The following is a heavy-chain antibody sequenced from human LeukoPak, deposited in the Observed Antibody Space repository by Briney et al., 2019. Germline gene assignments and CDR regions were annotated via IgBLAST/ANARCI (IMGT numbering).Heavy chain of an antibody. V-gene: IGHV3-23*01. J-gene: IGHJ3*02. Sequence: PGGSLRLSCAASGVSVTTYAMSWVRQAPGKGLEWVSAITGTDDATYHADSVKGRFTIARDRSKNTLYLEMNSLRAEDTAVYHCAKSRSVADAFDIWGHGAMVTVSS. CDR2: ITGTDDAT. CDR1: GVSVTTYA. D-gene: IGHD6-19*01. CDR3: AKSRSVADAFDI.